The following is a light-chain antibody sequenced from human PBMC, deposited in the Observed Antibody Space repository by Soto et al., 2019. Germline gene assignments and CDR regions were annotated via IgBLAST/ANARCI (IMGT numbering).Light chain of an antibody. Sequence: QYALTQPACVSSSPGQAITISCTGTSSDVGGYNYVSLYQQHPRQAPKLLIYAVTDRPSGVSSRFSGCKSGNPGSLTISGRQADDEADYYCRSYTKSRILFRTGTKVTAL. CDR2: AVT. CDR1: SSDVGGYNY. CDR3: RSYTKSRIL. J-gene: IGLJ1*01. V-gene: IGLV2-14*01.